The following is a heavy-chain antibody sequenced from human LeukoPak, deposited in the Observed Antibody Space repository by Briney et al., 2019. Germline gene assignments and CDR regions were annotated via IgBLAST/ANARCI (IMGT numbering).Heavy chain of an antibody. J-gene: IGHJ6*02. Sequence: SETLSLTCAVYGGSFSGYYWSWIRQPPGKGLEWIGEINHSGSTNYNPSLKSRVTMSVDTSKNQFSLKLSSVTAADTAVYYCARVSRPSAYYYGMDVWGQGTTVTVSS. CDR3: ARVSRPSAYYYGMDV. CDR2: INHSGST. V-gene: IGHV4-34*01. CDR1: GGSFSGYY.